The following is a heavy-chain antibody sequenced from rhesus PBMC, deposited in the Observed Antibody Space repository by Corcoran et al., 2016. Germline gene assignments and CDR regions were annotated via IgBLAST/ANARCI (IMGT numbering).Heavy chain of an antibody. CDR2: NYGSGGGT. CDR3: RFDV. J-gene: IGHJ5-1*01. Sequence: QVQLQESGPGLVKPSETLSLTCAVSGGSISDDYYWAWIRQPPGKGLEWIGYNYGSGGGTNYNSSLKTRVTISIDTSKNQFSLKLTSVTAADTAVYYWRFDVWGPGVLVTVSS. V-gene: IGHV4-106*01. CDR1: GGSISDDYY.